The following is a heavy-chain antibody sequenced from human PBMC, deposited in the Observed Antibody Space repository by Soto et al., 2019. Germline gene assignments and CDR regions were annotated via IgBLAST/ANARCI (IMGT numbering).Heavy chain of an antibody. V-gene: IGHV3-13*01. CDR2: IGTAGDT. J-gene: IGHJ6*01. D-gene: IGHD5-18*01. CDR3: VFFSGGGGDTALVPGM. Sequence: TRKGLEWVSAIGTAGDTYYPGSVKGRFTISRENAKNSLYLQMNSLRAEDTAVYYCVFFSGGGGDTALVPGM.